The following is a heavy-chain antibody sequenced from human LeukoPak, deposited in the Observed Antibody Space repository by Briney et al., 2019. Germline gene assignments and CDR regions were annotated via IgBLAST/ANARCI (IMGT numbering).Heavy chain of an antibody. CDR3: ARHVRANQRVYYFDY. J-gene: IGHJ4*02. CDR2: IYYSGST. Sequence: PSETLSLTCTVSGGSISSTNYYWGWIRQPPGKGLEWIGSIYYSGSTYYNPSLKSRVTISVDTSKNQFSLKLSSVTAADTAVYYCARHVRANQRVYYFDYWGQGTLVTVSS. CDR1: GGSISSTNYY. V-gene: IGHV4-39*01.